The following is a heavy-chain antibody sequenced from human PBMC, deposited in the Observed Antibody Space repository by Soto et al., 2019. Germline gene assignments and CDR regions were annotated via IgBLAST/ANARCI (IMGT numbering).Heavy chain of an antibody. CDR1: GGSISSSSYY. Sequence: PSETLSLTCTVSGGSISSSSYYWGWIRQPPGKGLEWIGSIYYSGSTYYNPSLKRRVTISVDTSKNQFSLKLSSVTAADTAVYYCAGHRCGGSCYSSQYYFDYWGQGTLVTVSS. J-gene: IGHJ4*02. CDR3: AGHRCGGSCYSSQYYFDY. D-gene: IGHD2-15*01. CDR2: IYYSGST. V-gene: IGHV4-39*01.